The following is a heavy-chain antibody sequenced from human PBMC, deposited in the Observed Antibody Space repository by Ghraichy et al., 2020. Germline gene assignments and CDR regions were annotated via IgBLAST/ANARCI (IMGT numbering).Heavy chain of an antibody. Sequence: SETLSLTCTVSGGSISSSSYYWGWIRQPPGKGLEWIGSIYYSGSTYYNPSLKSRVTISVDTSKNQFSLKLSSVTAADTAVYYCAIQLERRSSKGERDYWGQGTLVTVSS. CDR2: IYYSGST. D-gene: IGHD1-1*01. CDR1: GGSISSSSYY. J-gene: IGHJ4*02. V-gene: IGHV4-39*01. CDR3: AIQLERRSSKGERDY.